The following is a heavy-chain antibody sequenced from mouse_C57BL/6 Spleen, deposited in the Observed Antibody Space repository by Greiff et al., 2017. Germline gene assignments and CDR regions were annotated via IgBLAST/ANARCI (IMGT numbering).Heavy chain of an antibody. Sequence: LQESGAELVKPGASVKISCKASGYAFSSYWMNWVKQRPGKGLEWIGQIYPGDGDTNYNGKFKGKATLTADKSSSTAYMQLSSLTSEDSAVYFCARRNYSDAWFAYWGQGTLVTVSA. V-gene: IGHV1-80*01. D-gene: IGHD2-12*01. CDR1: GYAFSSYW. J-gene: IGHJ3*01. CDR2: IYPGDGDT. CDR3: ARRNYSDAWFAY.